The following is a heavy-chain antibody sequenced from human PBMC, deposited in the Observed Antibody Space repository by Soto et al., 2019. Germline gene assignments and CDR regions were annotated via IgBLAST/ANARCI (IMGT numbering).Heavy chain of an antibody. CDR2: ISGSGGST. D-gene: IGHD5-12*01. V-gene: IGHV3-23*01. CDR1: GFTFSSYA. CDR3: AKGLAGYNPHDY. J-gene: IGHJ4*02. Sequence: EVQLLESGGGLVQPGGSLRLSCAASGFTFSSYAMSWVRQAPGKGLEWVSAISGSGGSTYYADSVKGRFTISRDNSKTTLYLQMNSMRAEDTAVYCCAKGLAGYNPHDYWGQGTLVTVSS.